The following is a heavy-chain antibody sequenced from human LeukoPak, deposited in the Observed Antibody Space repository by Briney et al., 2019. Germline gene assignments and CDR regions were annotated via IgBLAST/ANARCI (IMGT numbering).Heavy chain of an antibody. CDR1: VYTFTGYY. Sequence: ASVKVSCKSSVYTFTGYYMHWVRQAPAQGLEWMGLINPNNGGTNYSQKFQGRVTMNRDTSISTAYMELRRLRSEDTGVYYGVRDKIYDSSGYVLGYWGKGTLVTVS. D-gene: IGHD3-22*01. V-gene: IGHV1-2*02. CDR3: VRDKIYDSSGYVLGY. J-gene: IGHJ4*02. CDR2: INPNNGGT.